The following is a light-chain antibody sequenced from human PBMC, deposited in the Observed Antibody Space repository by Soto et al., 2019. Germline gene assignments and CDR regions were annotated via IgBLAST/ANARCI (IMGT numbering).Light chain of an antibody. CDR1: QSVSSY. CDR2: DTS. J-gene: IGKJ5*01. CDR3: QQSYSTLT. V-gene: IGKV3-11*01. Sequence: EIVLTQSPATLSLSPGERATLSCRASQSVSSYLAWYQQKPGQAPRLLIFDTSNRATGIPARFSGSGSGTDFTLTISGLEPEDFATYYCQQSYSTLTFGQGTRLEIK.